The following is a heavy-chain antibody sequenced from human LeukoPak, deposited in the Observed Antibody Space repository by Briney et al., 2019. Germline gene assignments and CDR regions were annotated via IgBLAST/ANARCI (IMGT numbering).Heavy chain of an antibody. CDR3: ARALSYSYGSMDF. Sequence: GGSLRLSCAASGFTFSHYYMSWIRQAPGKGLEWVSYISSSSSYIYYADSVKGRFTISRDNAKNSLYLQMNSLRAEDTAVYYCARALSYSYGSMDFWGQGTLVIVSS. CDR2: ISSSSSYI. D-gene: IGHD5-18*01. CDR1: GFTFSHYY. J-gene: IGHJ4*02. V-gene: IGHV3-11*06.